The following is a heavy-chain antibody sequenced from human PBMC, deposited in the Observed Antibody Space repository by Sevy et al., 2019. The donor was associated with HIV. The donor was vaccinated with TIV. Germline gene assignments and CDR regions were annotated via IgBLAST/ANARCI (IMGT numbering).Heavy chain of an antibody. CDR2: IYHTGNT. V-gene: IGHV4-30-2*01. CDR1: GDSISSGIYS. Sequence: SETLSLTCAVSGDSISSGIYSWNWIRQPPGKGLEWIGYIYHTGNTYHNPSLRSRVTISVETSKNHFSLKLTSVTAADTAVYYCARDSGDYPYYFDHWGQGTLVTVSS. J-gene: IGHJ4*02. D-gene: IGHD2-21*02. CDR3: ARDSGDYPYYFDH.